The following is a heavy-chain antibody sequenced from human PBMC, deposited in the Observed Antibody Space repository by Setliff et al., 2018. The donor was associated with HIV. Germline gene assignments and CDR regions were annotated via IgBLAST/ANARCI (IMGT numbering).Heavy chain of an antibody. D-gene: IGHD3-10*01. Sequence: SVKVSCKASGYTFSDHGINWVRQASGQRLEWMGWVNPKSDNSGLAQKFQGRVFLTSNASLNTTYMYLNGLTSDDTATYYCARRIKDNDNYNIPCESWGQGTLVTVSS. J-gene: IGHJ5*01. CDR1: GYTFSDHG. CDR3: ARRIKDNDNYNIPCES. V-gene: IGHV1-8*02. CDR2: VNPKSDNS.